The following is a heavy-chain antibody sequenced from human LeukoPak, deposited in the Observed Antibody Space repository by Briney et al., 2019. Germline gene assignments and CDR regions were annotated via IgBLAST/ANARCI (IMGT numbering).Heavy chain of an antibody. D-gene: IGHD1-26*01. Sequence: SVKVPCKASGGTFSSYAISWVRQAPGKGLEGMGRIIPILGIANYAQKFQGRVTITADKSTSTAYMELSSLRSEDTAVYYCAREYLRLGGYFQHWGQGTLVTVSS. V-gene: IGHV1-69*04. J-gene: IGHJ1*01. CDR2: IIPILGIA. CDR1: GGTFSSYA. CDR3: AREYLRLGGYFQH.